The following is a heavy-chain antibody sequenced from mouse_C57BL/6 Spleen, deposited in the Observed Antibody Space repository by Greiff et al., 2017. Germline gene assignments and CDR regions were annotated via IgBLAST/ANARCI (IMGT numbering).Heavy chain of an antibody. CDR2: IDPSDSET. D-gene: IGHD2-12*01. CDR3: ARDYSPTGGYFDV. Sequence: QVQLQQPGAELVRPGSSVKLSCTASGYTFTSYWMHWVKQRPIQGLEWIGNIDPSDSETHYNQKFTDKATLTVDKSSSTAYMQLISLTSEDSAVYYCARDYSPTGGYFDVWGTGTTVTVSS. V-gene: IGHV1-52*01. CDR1: GYTFTSYW. J-gene: IGHJ1*03.